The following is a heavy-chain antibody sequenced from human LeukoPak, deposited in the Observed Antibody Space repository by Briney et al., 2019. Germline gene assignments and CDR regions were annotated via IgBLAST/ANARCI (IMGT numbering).Heavy chain of an antibody. Sequence: PSETLTLTCTASGGSISSYYWSWIRQPPGKGLEWIGYIYYSGSTIYKPSLKSRVTISVDTSKNQFSLKLSSVTAADTAVYYCARGRFLDAFDIWGQGTMVTVSS. J-gene: IGHJ3*02. CDR1: GGSISSYY. D-gene: IGHD3-3*01. CDR2: IYYSGST. V-gene: IGHV4-59*01. CDR3: ARGRFLDAFDI.